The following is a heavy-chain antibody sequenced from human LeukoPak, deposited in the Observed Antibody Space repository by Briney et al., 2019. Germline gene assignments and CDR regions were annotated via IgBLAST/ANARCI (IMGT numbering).Heavy chain of an antibody. CDR2: ISGNGGST. V-gene: IGHV3-23*01. D-gene: IGHD5-18*01. Sequence: PGGSLRLSCAASGFTFRTYAMSCVRQAPGKGLEWVSDISGNGGSTYYADSVKGRFTISRDNSKNTVYLQMNSLRAGDTAVYYCAKNTGQTSEYSYGFNCWGQGTLVTVSS. CDR3: AKNTGQTSEYSYGFNC. J-gene: IGHJ4*02. CDR1: GFTFRTYA.